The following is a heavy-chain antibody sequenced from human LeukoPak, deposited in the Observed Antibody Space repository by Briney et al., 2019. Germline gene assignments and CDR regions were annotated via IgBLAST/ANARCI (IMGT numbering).Heavy chain of an antibody. V-gene: IGHV3-9*01. D-gene: IGHD1-26*01. CDR3: AKARRGGGIVGATVGY. CDR1: GCTFDDYA. J-gene: IGHJ4*02. Sequence: GGSLSLSWAAAGCTFDDYAMHWVRKAPRKGLGLVSGVSWNNGSIGCADFVTCRFTISSYNAKNSLYLHLHRMRPEDSASYNCAKARRGGGIVGATVGYWGQGAMVTFSS. CDR2: VSWNNGSI.